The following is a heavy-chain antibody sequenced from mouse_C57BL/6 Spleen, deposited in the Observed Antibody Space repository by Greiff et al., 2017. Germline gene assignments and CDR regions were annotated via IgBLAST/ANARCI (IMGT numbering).Heavy chain of an antibody. Sequence: VKLQQSGAELVRPGASVTLSCKASGYTFTDYEMHWVKQTPVHGLEWIGAIDPETGGTAYNQKFKGKAILTADKSSSTAYMELRSLTSEDSAVYYCTRSLMDYWGQGTSVTVSS. V-gene: IGHV1-15*01. CDR2: IDPETGGT. J-gene: IGHJ4*01. CDR1: GYTFTDYE. CDR3: TRSLMDY.